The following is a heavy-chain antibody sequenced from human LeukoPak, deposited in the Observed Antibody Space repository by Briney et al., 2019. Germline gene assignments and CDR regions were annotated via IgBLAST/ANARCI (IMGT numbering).Heavy chain of an antibody. Sequence: GGSLRLSCAASGFTFSSFWIYWVRHAPGKGLVWVSRINGDGSETIYANSVKGRFTISRDNAKNTVYLQMNSLRAEDTAVYYCARVRMGDDFNPFDYWGQGTLVTVSS. CDR2: INGDGSET. J-gene: IGHJ4*02. CDR1: GFTFSSFW. CDR3: ARVRMGDDFNPFDY. V-gene: IGHV3-74*01. D-gene: IGHD3-16*01.